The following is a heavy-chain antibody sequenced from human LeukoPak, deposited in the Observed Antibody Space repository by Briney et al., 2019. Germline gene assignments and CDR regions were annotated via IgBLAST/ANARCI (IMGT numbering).Heavy chain of an antibody. Sequence: PSETLSFTCTVSGGSISSHYWSWIRQPPGEGLEWIGYIYYSGSTNYNPSLKSRVTISVDTSKNQVSLKLSSVTAADTAVYYCAGYSSTWPNYYMDVWGKGTTVTVSS. D-gene: IGHD6-13*01. CDR1: GGSISSHY. CDR3: AGYSSTWPNYYMDV. J-gene: IGHJ6*03. CDR2: IYYSGST. V-gene: IGHV4-59*11.